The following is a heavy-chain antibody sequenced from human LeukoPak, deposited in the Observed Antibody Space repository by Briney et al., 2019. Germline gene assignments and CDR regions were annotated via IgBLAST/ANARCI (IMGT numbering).Heavy chain of an antibody. J-gene: IGHJ4*02. V-gene: IGHV1-69*04. D-gene: IGHD6-13*01. Sequence: ASVKVSCKASGGIFSNYGVSWVRQAPGQGLEWMGRIIPIFGITDYAQKFQGRVTMTRDTSINTAYMELNRLRSDDTALYYCAGYTNNWYLGGYWGQGTLVTVSS. CDR2: IIPIFGIT. CDR3: AGYTNNWYLGGY. CDR1: GGIFSNYG.